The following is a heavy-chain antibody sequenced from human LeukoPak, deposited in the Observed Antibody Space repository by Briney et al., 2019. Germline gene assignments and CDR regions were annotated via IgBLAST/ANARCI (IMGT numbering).Heavy chain of an antibody. D-gene: IGHD3-9*01. CDR1: GFTFSSYA. CDR3: AKGGDYDILTGYPNPPSTNRWLPRNYYYYGMDV. Sequence: GGSLRLSCAASGFTFSSYAMSWVRQAPGKGLEWVSVISGSGGSTYYADSVKGRFTISRDNSKNTLYLQMNSLRAEDTAVYYCAKGGDYDILTGYPNPPSTNRWLPRNYYYYGMDVWGQGTTVTVSS. CDR2: ISGSGGST. J-gene: IGHJ6*02. V-gene: IGHV3-23*01.